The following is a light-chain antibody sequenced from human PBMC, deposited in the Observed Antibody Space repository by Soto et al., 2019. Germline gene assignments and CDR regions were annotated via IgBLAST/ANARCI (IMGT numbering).Light chain of an antibody. Sequence: DIVMTQSPPTLSVSPGESATLSCRASQSVTTNLAWYQLRPGQAPRLLIFGAPIRATGVPARFSGSGSGTEFTLTIMSLQSEDFAVYYCQQYNEWPPVTFGGGTKLEIK. J-gene: IGKJ4*01. CDR3: QQYNEWPPVT. CDR1: QSVTTN. V-gene: IGKV3-15*01. CDR2: GAP.